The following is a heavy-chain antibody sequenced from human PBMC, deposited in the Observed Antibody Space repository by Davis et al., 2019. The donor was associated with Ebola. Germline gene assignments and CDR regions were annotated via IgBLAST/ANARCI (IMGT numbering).Heavy chain of an antibody. D-gene: IGHD6-6*01. V-gene: IGHV3-74*01. Sequence: HTGGSLRLSCAVSGFPITNYWTHWVRQAPGKGLVWVSRIKSDGSTIYADSVKGRFTISRDDAKNTLYLQMNSLRAEDTAVYYCARGKLVLAYGMDVWGQGTTVTVSS. J-gene: IGHJ6*02. CDR3: ARGKLVLAYGMDV. CDR1: GFPITNYW. CDR2: IKSDGST.